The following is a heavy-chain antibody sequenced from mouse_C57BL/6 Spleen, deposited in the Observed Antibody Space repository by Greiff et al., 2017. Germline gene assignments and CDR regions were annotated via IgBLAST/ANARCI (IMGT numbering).Heavy chain of an antibody. CDR3: ASGIYYGSRGFAY. V-gene: IGHV1-26*01. J-gene: IGHJ3*01. D-gene: IGHD1-1*01. CDR2: INPNNGGT. CDR1: GYTFTDYY. Sequence: VQLQQSGPELVKPGASVKISCKASGYTFTDYYMNWVKQSHGKSLEWIGDINPNNGGTSYNQKFKGKATLTVDKSSSTAYMELRSLTSEDSAVYYCASGIYYGSRGFAYWGQGTLVTVSA.